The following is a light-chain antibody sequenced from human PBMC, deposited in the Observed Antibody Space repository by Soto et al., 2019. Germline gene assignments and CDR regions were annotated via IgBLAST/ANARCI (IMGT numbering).Light chain of an antibody. CDR2: EVT. CDR1: SSDIGGYNY. J-gene: IGLJ3*02. V-gene: IGLV2-14*01. Sequence: QSALTQPASVSGSPGQSITISCTGTSSDIGGYNYVSWYRQHPGEAPKVIIYEVTHRPSGISSRFSGSKSGNTASLTISGLQAEDEADYYCSSYASDITHVFGGGTKLTVL. CDR3: SSYASDITHV.